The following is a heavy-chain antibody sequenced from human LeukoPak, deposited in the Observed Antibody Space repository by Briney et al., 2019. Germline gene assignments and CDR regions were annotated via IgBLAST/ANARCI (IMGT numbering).Heavy chain of an antibody. Sequence: GGSLRLSCAASGFTFSSYAMSWVRQVPGKGLEWVSAISGSGGSTYYADSVKGRFTISRDNSKNTLYLQMNSLRAEDTAVYYCAKDPALSGYYSPWGQGTLVTVSS. D-gene: IGHD3-3*01. CDR2: ISGSGGST. CDR3: AKDPALSGYYSP. J-gene: IGHJ5*02. V-gene: IGHV3-23*01. CDR1: GFTFSSYA.